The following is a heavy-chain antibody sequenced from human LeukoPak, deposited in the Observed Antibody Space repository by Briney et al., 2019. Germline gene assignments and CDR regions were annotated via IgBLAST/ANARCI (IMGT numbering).Heavy chain of an antibody. J-gene: IGHJ4*02. V-gene: IGHV3-30*03. CDR3: ASRRYGDYEDYFDY. D-gene: IGHD4-17*01. CDR2: ISYDGSNK. Sequence: GRPLRLSCAASGFTFSSYGMHWVRQAPGKGLEWVAVISYDGSNKYYADSVKGRFTISRDNSKNTLYLQMNSLRAEDTAVYYCASRRYGDYEDYFDYWGQGTLVIVSS. CDR1: GFTFSSYG.